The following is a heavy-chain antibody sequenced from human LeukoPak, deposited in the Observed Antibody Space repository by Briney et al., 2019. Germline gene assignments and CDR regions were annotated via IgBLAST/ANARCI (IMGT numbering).Heavy chain of an antibody. CDR2: ISYDGSDK. CDR1: GFTFSSYA. CDR3: TSGPLTGTTNY. Sequence: PGGSLRLSCAASGFTFSSYAMSWVRQAPGKGREWVTVISYDGSDKFYTDSVKGRFLISRDNSKNTLYLQMSSLKTEDTAVYYCTSGPLTGTTNYWGQGTLVTVSS. D-gene: IGHD1-7*01. J-gene: IGHJ4*02. V-gene: IGHV3-30*04.